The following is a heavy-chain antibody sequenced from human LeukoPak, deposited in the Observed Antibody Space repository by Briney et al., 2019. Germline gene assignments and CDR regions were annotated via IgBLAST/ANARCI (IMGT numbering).Heavy chain of an antibody. V-gene: IGHV4-59*01. CDR1: GGSISSYY. J-gene: IGHJ3*02. CDR2: IYYSGST. CDR3: ARESLFSGGTAGAFDI. D-gene: IGHD2-15*01. Sequence: PSETLSLTCTVSGGSISSYYWSWIRQPPGKGLEWIGYIYYSGSTNYNPSLKSRVTISDDTSKSQFSLKSTSVTAADTAVYYCARESLFSGGTAGAFDIWGQGTMVTVSS.